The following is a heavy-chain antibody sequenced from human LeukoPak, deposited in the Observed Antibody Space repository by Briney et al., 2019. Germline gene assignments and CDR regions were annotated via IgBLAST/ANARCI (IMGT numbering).Heavy chain of an antibody. D-gene: IGHD6-6*01. Sequence: SETLSLTCTVSGGPISSYYWSWIRQPAGKGLEWIGRIYTSGSTNYNPSLKSRVTMSVDTSKNQFSLKLSSVTAAATAVYYCARDLDSWSSSPYYYYMDVWGKGTTVTVSS. CDR1: GGPISSYY. CDR2: IYTSGST. V-gene: IGHV4-4*07. J-gene: IGHJ6*03. CDR3: ARDLDSWSSSPYYYYMDV.